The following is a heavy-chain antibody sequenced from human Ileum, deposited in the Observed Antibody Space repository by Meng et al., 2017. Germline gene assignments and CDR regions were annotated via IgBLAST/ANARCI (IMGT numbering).Heavy chain of an antibody. V-gene: IGHV1-2*02. CDR3: ARMITMIGGVAFDI. CDR1: GYTFTGYY. CDR2: IDPNTGDT. J-gene: IGHJ3*02. Sequence: ASVKVSCKASGYTFTGYYLHWVRQAPGQGLEWMGWIDPNTGDTGYTQRFQGRVTMTRDTSISTAYMDLSSLGSDGTAVYFCARMITMIGGVAFDIWGQGTMVTVSS. D-gene: IGHD3-22*01.